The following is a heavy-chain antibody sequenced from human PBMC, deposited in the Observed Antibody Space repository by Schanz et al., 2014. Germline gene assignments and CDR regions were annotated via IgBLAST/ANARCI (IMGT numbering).Heavy chain of an antibody. J-gene: IGHJ3*02. V-gene: IGHV3-30*02. CDR3: ARGIITMVRGGDVGAFDI. D-gene: IGHD3-10*01. CDR2: IRDNGSVK. Sequence: QVYLVESGGDLVKPGGSLRLSCAASGFTFSDYYMAWIRQAPGKGLDWVAFIRDNGSVKNYLDSVKGRFIISRDSSKNTLFLQMNSLRAEDTAAYYCARGIITMVRGGDVGAFDIWGQGTMVTVSS. CDR1: GFTFSDYY.